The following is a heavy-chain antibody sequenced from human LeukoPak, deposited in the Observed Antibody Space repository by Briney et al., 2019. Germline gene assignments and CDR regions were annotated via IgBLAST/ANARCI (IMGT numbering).Heavy chain of an antibody. CDR3: QYYYDSSGSKRRDY. Sequence: GGSLRLSCAASGFTFSSYGMHWVRQAPGKGLEWVAVISYDGSNKYYADSVKGRFTISRDNAKNSLYLQMNSLRAEDTAVYYCQYYYDSSGSKRRDYWGQGTLVTVSS. V-gene: IGHV3-30*03. J-gene: IGHJ4*02. CDR2: ISYDGSNK. CDR1: GFTFSSYG. D-gene: IGHD3-22*01.